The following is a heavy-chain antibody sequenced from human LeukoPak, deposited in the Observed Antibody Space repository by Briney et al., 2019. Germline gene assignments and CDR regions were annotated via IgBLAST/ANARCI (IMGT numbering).Heavy chain of an antibody. Sequence: GGSLRLSCAGSGFTFSSYAMSWVRQAPGKGLEWVSSISGSGSSTYYADSVKGRCTISRDNAKNSLYLQMNSLRAEDTAVYYCARNGDYIVLMVYAISYFDYWGQGTLVTVSS. CDR1: GFTFSSYA. CDR3: ARNGDYIVLMVYAISYFDY. CDR2: ISGSGSST. D-gene: IGHD2-8*01. V-gene: IGHV3-23*01. J-gene: IGHJ4*02.